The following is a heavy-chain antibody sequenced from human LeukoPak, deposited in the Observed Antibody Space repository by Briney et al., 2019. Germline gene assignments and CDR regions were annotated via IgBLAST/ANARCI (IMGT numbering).Heavy chain of an antibody. Sequence: GGSLRLSCAASGFTFSSYGMHWVRQAPGKGLEWVAVISYDGSNKYYADSVKGRFTISRDNSKNTLYLQMNSLRAEDTAVYYCARAGTVTTLGYYYYMDVWGKGTTVTVSS. CDR2: ISYDGSNK. CDR3: ARAGTVTTLGYYYYMDV. V-gene: IGHV3-30*03. D-gene: IGHD4-17*01. CDR1: GFTFSSYG. J-gene: IGHJ6*03.